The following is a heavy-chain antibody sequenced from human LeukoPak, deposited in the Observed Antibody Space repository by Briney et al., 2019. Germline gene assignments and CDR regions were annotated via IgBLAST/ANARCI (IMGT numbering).Heavy chain of an antibody. CDR3: AKPTIFGVTVGDYFDY. D-gene: IGHD3-3*01. CDR2: IRYDGSNK. CDR1: GFTFSSYG. J-gene: IGHJ4*02. Sequence: GGSLRLSCAASGFTFSSYGMHWVRQAPGKGLEWVAFIRYDGSNKYYADSVKGRFTISRDNSKNTLYLQMNSLRAEDTAVYYCAKPTIFGVTVGDYFDYWGQGTLVTVSS. V-gene: IGHV3-30*02.